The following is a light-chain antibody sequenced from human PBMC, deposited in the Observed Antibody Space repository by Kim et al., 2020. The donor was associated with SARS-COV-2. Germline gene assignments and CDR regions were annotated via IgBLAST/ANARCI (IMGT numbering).Light chain of an antibody. CDR3: QKYNSAPRT. J-gene: IGKJ1*01. CDR2: ATS. V-gene: IGKV1-27*01. Sequence: ASVGDRVTITCRASQGISNYLAWYQQKPGKVPKVLIYATSTLQSGVPSRFSGSGSGTDFTLTISSLQPEDVATYYCQKYNSAPRTFGQGTKVDIK. CDR1: QGISNY.